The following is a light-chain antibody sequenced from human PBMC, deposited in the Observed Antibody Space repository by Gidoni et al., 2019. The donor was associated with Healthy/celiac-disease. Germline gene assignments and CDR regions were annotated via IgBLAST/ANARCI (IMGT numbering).Light chain of an antibody. Sequence: QSALTQPASVSGSPGQSITIPCTGTSSDGGSYGSYNLGSWYQQHPGKAPKLMIYEGSKRPSGVSNRFSGSKSGNTASLTISGLQAEDEADYYCCSYAGSSTFVVFGGGTKLTVL. CDR1: SSDGGSYGSYNL. V-gene: IGLV2-23*03. CDR2: EGS. J-gene: IGLJ2*01. CDR3: CSYAGSSTFVV.